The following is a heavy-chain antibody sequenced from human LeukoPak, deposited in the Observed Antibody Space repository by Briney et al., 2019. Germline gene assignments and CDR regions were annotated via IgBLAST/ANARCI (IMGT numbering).Heavy chain of an antibody. V-gene: IGHV3-74*01. CDR2: INSGGSST. D-gene: IGHD5-18*01. J-gene: IGHJ4*02. CDR3: ARAWGAMVTGFNY. Sequence: PGGSLRLSCTASAFTFSSYWMHWVRQAPGKGLVWVSHINSGGSSTSYADSVKGRFTISRDNAKNSLYLQMNSLRAEDTAVYYCARAWGAMVTGFNYWGQGTLVTVSS. CDR1: AFTFSSYW.